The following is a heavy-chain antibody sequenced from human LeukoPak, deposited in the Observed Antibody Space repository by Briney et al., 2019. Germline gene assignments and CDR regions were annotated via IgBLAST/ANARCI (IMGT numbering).Heavy chain of an antibody. V-gene: IGHV3-30-3*01. Sequence: GGSLRLSCAASGFTFSSYAMHWVRQAPGKGLEWVAVISYDGSNKYYADSVKGRFTISRDNSKNTLYLQMNSLRAEDTAVYYCASGKFYYGSDLPDYWGQGTLVTVSS. D-gene: IGHD3-10*01. CDR1: GFTFSSYA. CDR3: ASGKFYYGSDLPDY. J-gene: IGHJ4*02. CDR2: ISYDGSNK.